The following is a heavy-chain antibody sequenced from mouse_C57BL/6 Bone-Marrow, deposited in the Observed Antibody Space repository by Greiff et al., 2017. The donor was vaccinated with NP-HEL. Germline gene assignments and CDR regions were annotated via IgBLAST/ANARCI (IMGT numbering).Heavy chain of an antibody. J-gene: IGHJ4*01. Sequence: DVQLVESGGGLVKPGGSLKLSCAASGFTFSSYAMSWVRQTPEKRLEWVATISDGGSYTYYPDNVKGRFTISRDNAKNNLYLQMSHLKSEDTAMYYCASLTTVVATDYYAMDYWGQGTSVTVSS. CDR1: GFTFSSYA. D-gene: IGHD1-1*01. V-gene: IGHV5-4*01. CDR2: ISDGGSYT. CDR3: ASLTTVVATDYYAMDY.